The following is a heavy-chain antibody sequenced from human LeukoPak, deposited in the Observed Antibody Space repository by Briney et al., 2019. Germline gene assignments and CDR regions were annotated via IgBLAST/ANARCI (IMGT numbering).Heavy chain of an antibody. Sequence: PGGSLRLSCAASGFTVSSNYMNWVRQAPGKGLEWVAVISYDGSNKYYADSVKGRFTISRDNSKNTLYLQMNSLRAEDTAVYYCAKVWYYDILTGIDYWGQGTLVTVSS. CDR1: GFTVSSNY. CDR3: AKVWYYDILTGIDY. J-gene: IGHJ4*02. D-gene: IGHD3-9*01. CDR2: ISYDGSNK. V-gene: IGHV3-30*18.